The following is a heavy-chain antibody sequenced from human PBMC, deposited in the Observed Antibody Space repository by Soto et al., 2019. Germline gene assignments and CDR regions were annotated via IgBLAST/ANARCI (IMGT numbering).Heavy chain of an antibody. CDR3: AKEAAMVPYYYYGMDV. CDR2: ISYDGSNK. CDR1: GFTFSSYG. D-gene: IGHD5-18*01. J-gene: IGHJ6*02. Sequence: QVQLVESGGGVVQPGRSLRLSCAASGFTFSSYGMHWVRQAPGKGLEWVAVISYDGSNKYYADSVKGRFTISRDNSKNXLYLQMNSLRAEDTAVYYCAKEAAMVPYYYYGMDVWGQGTTVTVSS. V-gene: IGHV3-30*18.